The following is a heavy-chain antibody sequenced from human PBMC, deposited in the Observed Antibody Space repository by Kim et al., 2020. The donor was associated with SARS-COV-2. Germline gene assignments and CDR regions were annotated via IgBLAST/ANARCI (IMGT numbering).Heavy chain of an antibody. V-gene: IGHV4-34*01. CDR3: ARGLRPLGYCSSTSCPLQIYFDY. CDR2: INHSGST. CDR1: GGSFSGYY. J-gene: IGHJ4*02. Sequence: SETLSLTCAVYGGSFSGYYWSWIRQPPGKGLEWIGEINHSGSTNYNPSLKSRVTISVDTSKNQFSLKLSSVTAADTAVYYCARGLRPLGYCSSTSCPLQIYFDYWGQGTLVTVSS. D-gene: IGHD2-2*03.